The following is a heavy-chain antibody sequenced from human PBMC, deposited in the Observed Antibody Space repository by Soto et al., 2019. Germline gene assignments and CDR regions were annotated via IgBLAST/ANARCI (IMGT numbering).Heavy chain of an antibody. V-gene: IGHV4-31*03. D-gene: IGHD3-3*01. Sequence: PSETLSLTCTVSGGSISSGGYYCSWIRQHPGKGLEWIGYIYYSGSTYYNPSLKSRVTISVDTSKNQVSLKLSSVTAADTAVYYCAREDYDFWSGAYYGMDVWGQGTTVTVSS. CDR1: GGSISSGGYY. CDR3: AREDYDFWSGAYYGMDV. CDR2: IYYSGST. J-gene: IGHJ6*02.